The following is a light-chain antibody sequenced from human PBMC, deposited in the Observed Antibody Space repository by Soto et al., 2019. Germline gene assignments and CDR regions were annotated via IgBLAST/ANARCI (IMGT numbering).Light chain of an antibody. CDR2: GAS. CDR3: QQYGSSPIT. CDR1: QSVSSSY. V-gene: IGKV3-20*01. J-gene: IGKJ3*01. Sequence: EIVLTQSPGTLSLSPGERATLSCRASQSVSSSYLAWYQQKPGQAPRLLIYGASSRATGIPDRFSGSGSGKDFTLTISRLEPEDFAVYYCQQYGSSPITFGPGPKVDIK.